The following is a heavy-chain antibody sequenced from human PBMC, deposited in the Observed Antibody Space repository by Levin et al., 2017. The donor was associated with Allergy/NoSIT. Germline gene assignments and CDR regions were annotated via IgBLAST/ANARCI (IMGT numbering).Heavy chain of an antibody. J-gene: IGHJ3*02. CDR2: ISGSGGST. D-gene: IGHD3-9*01. V-gene: IGHV3-23*01. Sequence: ETLSLTCAASGFTFSSYAMSWVRQAPGKGLEWVSAISGSGGSTYYADSVKGRFTISRDNSKNTLYLQMNSLRAEDTAVYYCAKELLNYDILTGYYPADAFDIWGQGTMVTVSS. CDR1: GFTFSSYA. CDR3: AKELLNYDILTGYYPADAFDI.